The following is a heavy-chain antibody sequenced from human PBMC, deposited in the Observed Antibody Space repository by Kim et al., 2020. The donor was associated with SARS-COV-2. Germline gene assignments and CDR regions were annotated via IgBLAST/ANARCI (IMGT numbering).Heavy chain of an antibody. CDR2: ISGSGTDT. CDR3: ARDTSDSVKWWYAFDV. Sequence: GGSLRLSCEASGFTFSTYAMNWVRQAPGKGLEWVSSISGSGTDTYNADSVKGRFNISRDNSKNTLYLQMNSLRAEDTALYYCARDTSDSVKWWYAFDVWGQGTKVTLSS. D-gene: IGHD2-15*01. V-gene: IGHV3-23*01. CDR1: GFTFSTYA. J-gene: IGHJ3*01.